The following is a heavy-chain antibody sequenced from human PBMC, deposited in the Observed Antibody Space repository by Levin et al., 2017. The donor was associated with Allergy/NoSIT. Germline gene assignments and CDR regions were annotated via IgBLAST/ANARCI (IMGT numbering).Heavy chain of an antibody. CDR1: GFTFSDYG. CDR3: AKGTPYYGDYDDGFDG. Sequence: PGESLKISCAASGFTFSDYGMHWVRQAPGKGLEWVAGMSYDGSNIYYADSVKGRFTISRDNSKNTVYLQMNSLRAEETALYYCAKGTPYYGDYDDGFDGWGQGTMVTVSS. CDR2: MSYDGSNI. J-gene: IGHJ3*01. V-gene: IGHV3-30*18. D-gene: IGHD4-17*01.